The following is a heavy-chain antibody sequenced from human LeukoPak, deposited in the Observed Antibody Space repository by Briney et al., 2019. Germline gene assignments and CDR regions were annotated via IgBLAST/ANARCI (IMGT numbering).Heavy chain of an antibody. Sequence: ASVKVSCKASGGTFSSYAFSWVRQAPGQGLEWMGGFIPIFGKANYVQKFQGRLTITTDESTSTAYMELSSLRSEDTAVYYCARRYDFWSAFDYWGQGTLVTVSS. CDR3: ARRYDFWSAFDY. CDR1: GGTFSSYA. CDR2: FIPIFGKA. D-gene: IGHD3-3*01. J-gene: IGHJ4*02. V-gene: IGHV1-69*05.